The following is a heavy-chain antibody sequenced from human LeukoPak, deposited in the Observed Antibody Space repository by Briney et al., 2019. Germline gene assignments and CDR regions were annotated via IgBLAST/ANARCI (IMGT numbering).Heavy chain of an antibody. J-gene: IGHJ6*03. V-gene: IGHV4-39*01. D-gene: IGHD5-18*01. CDR2: IYYSGST. CDR1: GGSISSSSYY. Sequence: SETLSLTCTVSGGSISSSSYYWGWIRQPPGKGLEWIGSIYYSGSTYYNPSLKSRVTISVDTSKNQFSLKLSSVTAADTAVYYCARAVVDTAMAIYYYYYMDVWGKGTTVTISS. CDR3: ARAVVDTAMAIYYYYYMDV.